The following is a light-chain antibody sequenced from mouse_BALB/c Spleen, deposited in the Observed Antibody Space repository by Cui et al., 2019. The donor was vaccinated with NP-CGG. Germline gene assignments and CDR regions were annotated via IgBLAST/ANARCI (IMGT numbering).Light chain of an antibody. CDR2: GTN. J-gene: IGLJ1*01. CDR3: ALWYSNHWV. Sequence: QAVLTQESALPTSPGATVTLTCRSSTGAVTTSNYANWVQEKPDHLFTGLIGGTNNRAPGVPARFSGSLIGDKAALTITGAQTEDEAIYFCALWYSNHWVFGGGTKLTVL. CDR1: TGAVTTSNY. V-gene: IGLV1*01.